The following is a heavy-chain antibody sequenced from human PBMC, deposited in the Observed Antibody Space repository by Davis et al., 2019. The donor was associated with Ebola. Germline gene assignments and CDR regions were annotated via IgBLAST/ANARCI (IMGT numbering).Heavy chain of an antibody. CDR2: FDPEDGET. V-gene: IGHV1-24*01. CDR3: ATGTGYTTSWYGLKDFYYGMDV. Sequence: ASVKVSCKVSEYSLTDLSMHWVRQAPGKGLEWMGGFDPEDGETIYAQKFQGRVTMTEDTSTDTAYMELSSLRSEDTAVYYCATGTGYTTSWYGLKDFYYGMDVWGKGTTVTVSS. J-gene: IGHJ6*04. CDR1: EYSLTDLS. D-gene: IGHD6-13*01.